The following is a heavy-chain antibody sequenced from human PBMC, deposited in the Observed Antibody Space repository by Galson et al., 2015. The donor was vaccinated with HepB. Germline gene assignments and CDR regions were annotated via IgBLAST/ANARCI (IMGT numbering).Heavy chain of an antibody. D-gene: IGHD2-21*02. CDR3: AKEPPYCGGDCYSVSDV. Sequence: SLRLSCAASGFTFSTNAITWVRQAPGKGLEWVSVISGSGATTFYADSAKGRFIIYRDNSKNTVYLQMNSLRADDTAIYYCAKEPPYCGGDCYSVSDVWGQGTLVTVSS. V-gene: IGHV3-23*01. CDR2: ISGSGATT. CDR1: GFTFSTNA. J-gene: IGHJ4*02.